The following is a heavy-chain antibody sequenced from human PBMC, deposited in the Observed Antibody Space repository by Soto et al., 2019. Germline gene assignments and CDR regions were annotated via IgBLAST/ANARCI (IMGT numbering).Heavy chain of an antibody. J-gene: IGHJ4*02. D-gene: IGHD3-10*01. Sequence: SETLSLTCTVSGGSISSGGYYWSWIRQHPGKGLEWIGYIYYSGSTYCNPSLKSRVTISVDTSKNQFSLKLSCVTAADTAVYYCASGDPLFTLVRGILDYWGQGTLVTVSS. V-gene: IGHV4-31*03. CDR1: GGSISSGGYY. CDR2: IYYSGST. CDR3: ASGDPLFTLVRGILDY.